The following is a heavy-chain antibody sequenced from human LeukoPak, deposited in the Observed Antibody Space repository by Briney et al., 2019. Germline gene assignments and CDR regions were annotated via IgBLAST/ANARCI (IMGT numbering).Heavy chain of an antibody. CDR3: TTDSYLAAAGPDY. V-gene: IGHV3-15*01. J-gene: IGHJ4*02. Sequence: GGSLRLSCAASGSTFSNAWMSWVRQAPGKGLEWVGRIKSKTDGGTTDYAAPVKGRFTISRDDSKNTLYLQMNSLKTEDTAVYYCTTDSYLAAAGPDYWGQGTLVTVSS. CDR2: IKSKTDGGTT. CDR1: GSTFSNAW. D-gene: IGHD6-13*01.